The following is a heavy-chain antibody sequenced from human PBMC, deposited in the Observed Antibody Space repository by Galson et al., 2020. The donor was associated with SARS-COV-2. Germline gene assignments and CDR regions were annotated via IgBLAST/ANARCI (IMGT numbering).Heavy chain of an antibody. CDR2: IYYRGNT. CDR3: ATTVSGDNWFDP. D-gene: IGHD4-4*01. J-gene: IGHJ5*02. CDR1: GGSISSSSYY. V-gene: IGHV4-39*07. Sequence: ASETLSLTCTVSGGSISSSSYYWGWIRQPPGKGLEWIGSIYYRGNTYYNPSLKSRVTISVDTSKNQFSLKLTSVTAADTAVYYCATTVSGDNWFDPWDQGTLVTVSS.